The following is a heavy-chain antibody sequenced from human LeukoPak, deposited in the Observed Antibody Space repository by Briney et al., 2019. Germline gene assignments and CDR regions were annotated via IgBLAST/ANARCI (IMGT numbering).Heavy chain of an antibody. CDR1: GFTFSSYS. D-gene: IGHD3-22*01. CDR2: ISSSSSTI. J-gene: IGHJ3*02. CDR3: ARPYYYDSSGYYYAFDM. V-gene: IGHV3-48*04. Sequence: GGSLRLSCAASGFTFSSYSMNWVRQAPGKGLEWVSYISSSSSTIYYADSVKGRFTISRDNAKNSLYLQMDSLRAEDTAVYYCARPYYYDSSGYYYAFDMWGQGTMVTVSS.